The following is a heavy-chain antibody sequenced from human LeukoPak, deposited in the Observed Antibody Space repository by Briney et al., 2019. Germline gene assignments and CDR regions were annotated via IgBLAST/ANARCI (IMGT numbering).Heavy chain of an antibody. Sequence: GGSLRLSCAASGFTFSGSSMYWVRQASGKGVEWVGRIRSKANSYATTYGASVKGRFTISRDDSKNTAYLQMNSLRAEDTAVYYCARGGIIRYNWNYFPYPNWFDPWGQGTLVTVSS. D-gene: IGHD1-7*01. J-gene: IGHJ5*02. V-gene: IGHV3-73*01. CDR2: IRSKANSYAT. CDR1: GFTFSGSS. CDR3: ARGGIIRYNWNYFPYPNWFDP.